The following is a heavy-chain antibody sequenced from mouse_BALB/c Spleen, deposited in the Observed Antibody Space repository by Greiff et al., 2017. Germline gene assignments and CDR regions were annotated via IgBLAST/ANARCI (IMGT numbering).Heavy chain of an antibody. Sequence: EVQLQQSGPGLVKPSQSLSLTCTVTGYSITSDYAWYWIRQFPGNKLEWMGYISYSGSTSYNPSLKSRISITRDTSKNQFFLQLNSVTTEDTATYYCAIYYYGRGFAYWGQGTLVTVSA. CDR2: ISYSGST. D-gene: IGHD1-1*01. CDR3: AIYYYGRGFAY. J-gene: IGHJ3*01. CDR1: GYSITSDYA. V-gene: IGHV3-2*02.